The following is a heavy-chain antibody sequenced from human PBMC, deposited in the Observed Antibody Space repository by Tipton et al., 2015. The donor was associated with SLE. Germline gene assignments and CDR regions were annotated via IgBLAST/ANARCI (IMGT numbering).Heavy chain of an antibody. CDR2: VNPGDSDT. Sequence: QSGAEVKKPGESLKISCEASGYTFTSYWIVWVRQMPGKGLEWIGIVNPGDSDTRYSPSFRGQVTISADKSISTVYLQWSSLKASDTAMYYCARETFKTPVTDGWFDPWGQGTLVTVSS. CDR3: ARETFKTPVTDGWFDP. V-gene: IGHV5-51*03. D-gene: IGHD4-11*01. CDR1: GYTFTSYW. J-gene: IGHJ5*02.